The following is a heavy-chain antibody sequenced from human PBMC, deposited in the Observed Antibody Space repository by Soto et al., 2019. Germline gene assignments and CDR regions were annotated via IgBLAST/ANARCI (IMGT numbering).Heavy chain of an antibody. J-gene: IGHJ6*02. V-gene: IGHV3-23*01. CDR3: AKDRPYYDFWSGSYYYGMDV. CDR2: ISGSGGST. CDR1: GFTFSSYA. Sequence: GGSLRLCCAASGFTFSSYAMSWVRQAPGKGLEWVSAISGSGGSTYYADSVKGRFTISRDNSKNTLYLQMNSLRAEDTAVYYCAKDRPYYDFWSGSYYYGMDVWGQGTTVTVSS. D-gene: IGHD3-3*01.